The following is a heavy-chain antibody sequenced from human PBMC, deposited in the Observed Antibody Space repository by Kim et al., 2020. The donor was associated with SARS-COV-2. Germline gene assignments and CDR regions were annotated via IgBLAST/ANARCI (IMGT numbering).Heavy chain of an antibody. V-gene: IGHV4-38-2*02. CDR2: IYHSGST. CDR1: GYSISSGYY. J-gene: IGHJ4*02. D-gene: IGHD6-19*01. CDR3: ARDIAVAAPYFDY. Sequence: SETLSLTCTVSGYSISSGYYWGWIRQPPGKGLEWIGSIYHSGSTYYNPSLKSRVTISVDTSKNQFSLKLSSVTAADTAVYYCARDIAVAAPYFDYWGQGTLVTVSS.